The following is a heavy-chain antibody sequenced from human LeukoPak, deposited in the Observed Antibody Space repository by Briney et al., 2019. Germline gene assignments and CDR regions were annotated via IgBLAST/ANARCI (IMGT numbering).Heavy chain of an antibody. Sequence: GGSLRLACAPSGFSFSTYVMHWVRQVPGKGLEWVSGVTGGGATYYADSVRGRFTVSRDNSKNTVYLLMNSLRAEDTAFYYCAKEGCRSTSCSRHYWGQGTQVSVSS. CDR2: VTGGGAT. V-gene: IGHV3-23*01. CDR1: GFSFSTYV. J-gene: IGHJ4*02. CDR3: AKEGCRSTSCSRHY. D-gene: IGHD2-2*01.